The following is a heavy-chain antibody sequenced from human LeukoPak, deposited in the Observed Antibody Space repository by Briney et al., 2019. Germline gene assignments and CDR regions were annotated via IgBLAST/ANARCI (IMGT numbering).Heavy chain of an antibody. CDR2: IYYSGST. CDR1: GGSISSSSYY. Sequence: SETLSLTCTVSGGSISSSSYYWGWIRQPPGKGLEWIGSIYYSGSTYYNPSLKSRVTISVDTSKNQFSLKLSSVTAADTAVYYCARGVKSHLTGRYGGWFDPWGQGTLVTVSS. CDR3: ARGVKSHLTGRYGGWFDP. V-gene: IGHV4-39*01. J-gene: IGHJ5*02. D-gene: IGHD1-20*01.